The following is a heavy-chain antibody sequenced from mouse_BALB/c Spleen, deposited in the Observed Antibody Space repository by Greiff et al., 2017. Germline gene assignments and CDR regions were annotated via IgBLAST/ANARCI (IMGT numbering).Heavy chain of an antibody. CDR3: ARHGENGNYAMDY. V-gene: IGHV5-12-1*01. Sequence: EVKLVESGGGLVKPVGSLKLSCAASGFAFSSYDMSWVRQTPEKRLEWVAYISSGGGSTYYPDTVKGRFTISRDNAKNTLYLQMSSLKSEDTAMYYCARHGENGNYAMDYWGQGTSVTVSS. CDR1: GFAFSSYD. J-gene: IGHJ4*01. CDR2: ISSGGGST. D-gene: IGHD2-1*01.